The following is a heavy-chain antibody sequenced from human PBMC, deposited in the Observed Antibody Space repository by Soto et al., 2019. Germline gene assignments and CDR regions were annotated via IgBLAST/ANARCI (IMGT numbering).Heavy chain of an antibody. CDR3: ARSPSRYYYGMDV. D-gene: IGHD3-9*01. CDR2: IDWDDDK. Sequence: SGPTLVHPSHILTLICTFSCFPLSTSGRCVRWIRQPPGKAVEWLALIDWDDDKYYSTSLKTRLTISTDTSKNQVVLTMTNMDTVDTDTYYCARSPSRYYYGMDVWGQGTTVTVSS. J-gene: IGHJ6*02. CDR1: CFPLSTSGRC. V-gene: IGHV2-70*01.